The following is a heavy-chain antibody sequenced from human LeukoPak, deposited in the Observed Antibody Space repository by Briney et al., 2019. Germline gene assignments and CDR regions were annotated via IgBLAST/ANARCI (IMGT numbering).Heavy chain of an antibody. J-gene: IGHJ4*02. CDR2: IYSGGST. Sequence: PGGSLRLSCAASGFTVSSNYMSWVRQAPGKGLEWVSVIYSGGSTYYADSVKGRFTISRDNSKNTLYLQMNSLRAEDTAVYYCAKSSQSRFWSGYYSYWGQGTLVTVSS. V-gene: IGHV3-53*01. CDR1: GFTVSSNY. D-gene: IGHD3-3*01. CDR3: AKSSQSRFWSGYYSY.